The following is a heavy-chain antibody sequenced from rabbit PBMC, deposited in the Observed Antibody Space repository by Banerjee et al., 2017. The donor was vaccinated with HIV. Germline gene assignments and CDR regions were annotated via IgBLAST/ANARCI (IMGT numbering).Heavy chain of an antibody. CDR2: ISFGNSGSA. J-gene: IGHJ3*01. V-gene: IGHV1S40*01. CDR1: GFSFSSSDY. Sequence: QQLVESGGDLVRPGASLTLTCTASGFSFSSSDYMCWVRQAPGKGLEWIACISFGNSGSAYYASWAKGRFTISKTSSTTVTLLMTSLTAADTATYFCARDLWTTRLDLWGPGTLVTVS. CDR3: ARDLWTTRLDL.